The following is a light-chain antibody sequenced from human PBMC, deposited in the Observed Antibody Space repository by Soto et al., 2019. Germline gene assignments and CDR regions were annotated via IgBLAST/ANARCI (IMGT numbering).Light chain of an antibody. J-gene: IGKJ2*01. CDR2: GAS. Sequence: MTQSPSTLSASVGDRVTITCRASQSISSNLAWYQQKPGQAPRLLIYGASTRATDIPARFSGSGSGTEFTLTISRLQSEDLAVYYCQQCNNWPPTFGQGTNLEI. V-gene: IGKV3-15*01. CDR3: QQCNNWPPT. CDR1: QSISSN.